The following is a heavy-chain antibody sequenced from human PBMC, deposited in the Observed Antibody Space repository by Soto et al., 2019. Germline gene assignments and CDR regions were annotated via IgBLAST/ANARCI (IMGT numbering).Heavy chain of an antibody. J-gene: IGHJ3*01. D-gene: IGHD3-16*01. CDR1: GGSISTDSYN. CDR3: ARFFGNAFDV. V-gene: IGHV4-39*02. CDR2: IFYDGTP. Sequence: QLQLQESGPGLVKPSETLSLTCSVSGGSISTDSYNWDWIRQSPGKGLEWIGTIFYDGTPSYNPSLKSHVTTSVDTSRNHFSLKVKSVTAADTAMYYCARFFGNAFDVWGQGTMVKVSS.